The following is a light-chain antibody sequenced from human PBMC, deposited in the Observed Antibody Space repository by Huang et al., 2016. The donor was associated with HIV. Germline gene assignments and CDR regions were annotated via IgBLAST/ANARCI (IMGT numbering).Light chain of an antibody. CDR1: QSVSSSY. Sequence: EIVLTQSPGTLSLSPGERATLSCRASQSVSSSYLAWYQQKPGQAPRLLIYGASKRATGIPDRFSGSGSGTDFALTINRLEPEDSAVYYCQQYGSSPYTFGQGTKLEIK. CDR3: QQYGSSPYT. V-gene: IGKV3-20*01. J-gene: IGKJ2*01. CDR2: GAS.